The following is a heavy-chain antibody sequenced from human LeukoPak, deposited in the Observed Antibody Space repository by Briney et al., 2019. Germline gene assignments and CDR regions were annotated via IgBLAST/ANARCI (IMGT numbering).Heavy chain of an antibody. J-gene: IGHJ4*02. CDR2: IISDGSTT. CDR3: ARISYDSSGYYDY. CDR1: GFTFSSYW. D-gene: IGHD3-22*01. Sequence: PGGSLRLSCAASGFTFSSYWIHWVRQAPGKGLVWVSRIISDGSTTSYADSVKGRFTISRDTAKNTLYLQMNSLRADDTAVYYCARISYDSSGYYDYWGQGALVTASS. V-gene: IGHV3-74*01.